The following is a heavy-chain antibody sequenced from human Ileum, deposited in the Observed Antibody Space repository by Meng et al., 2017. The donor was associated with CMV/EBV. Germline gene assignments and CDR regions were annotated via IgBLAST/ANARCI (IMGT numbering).Heavy chain of an antibody. Sequence: GGSLRLSCAASGFTFSSYWMDWVRQAPGKGLVWVSRIDSDGINTDYADSVKGRFTISGDNAKNTLYLQMNSLRAEDTAVYYCARDRDGNYQYFDYWGQGMLVTVSS. CDR1: GFTFSSYW. J-gene: IGHJ4*02. D-gene: IGHD1-7*01. V-gene: IGHV3-74*01. CDR3: ARDRDGNYQYFDY. CDR2: IDSDGINT.